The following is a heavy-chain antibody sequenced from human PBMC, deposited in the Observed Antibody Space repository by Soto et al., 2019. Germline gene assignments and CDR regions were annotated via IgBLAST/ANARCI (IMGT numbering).Heavy chain of an antibody. J-gene: IGHJ6*03. CDR3: QSSGWYSDYYYYYMDV. CDR2: IKSKTDGGTT. V-gene: IGHV3-15*01. Sequence: GGSLRLSCAASGFTFSNAWMSRVRQAPGKGLEWVGRIKSKTDGGTTDYAAPVKGRFTISRDDSKNTLYLQMNSLKTEDTAVYYCQSSGWYSDYYYYYMDVWGKGTTVTVSS. CDR1: GFTFSNAW. D-gene: IGHD6-19*01.